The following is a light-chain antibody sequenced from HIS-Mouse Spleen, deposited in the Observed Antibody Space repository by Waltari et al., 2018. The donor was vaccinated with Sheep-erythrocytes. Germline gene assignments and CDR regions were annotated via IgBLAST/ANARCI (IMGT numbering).Light chain of an antibody. CDR2: EVS. J-gene: IGLJ3*02. Sequence: QSSPTPPPSASGSPGQSVPISCTGTSSDVGGYNYVPWYQQHPGKAPKPMIYEVSKRPSGFPDRFSGSKSGNTASLTVSGLQAEDEADYYCSSYAGSNNWVFGGGTKLTVL. V-gene: IGLV2-8*01. CDR1: SSDVGGYNY. CDR3: SSYAGSNNWV.